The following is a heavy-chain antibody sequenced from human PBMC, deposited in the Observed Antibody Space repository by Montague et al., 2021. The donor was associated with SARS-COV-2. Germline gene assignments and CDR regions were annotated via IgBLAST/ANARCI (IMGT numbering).Heavy chain of an antibody. V-gene: IGHV3-23*01. CDR1: GFTFDSHA. Sequence: SLRLSCAGSGFTFDSHAMRWVRQAPGKGLEWVAGISDGGSSTYYADSVKGRLIISRDNSKSTLYLQIHSLRAEDTAVYYCAKDLETSGWYTFFFDSWGQGTLVTVSS. D-gene: IGHD6-19*01. J-gene: IGHJ4*02. CDR2: ISDGGSST. CDR3: AKDLETSGWYTFFFDS.